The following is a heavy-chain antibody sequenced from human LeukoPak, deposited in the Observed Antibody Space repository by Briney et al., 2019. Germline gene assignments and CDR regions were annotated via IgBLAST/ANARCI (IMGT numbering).Heavy chain of an antibody. CDR3: AREIRGYCSSTSCYGNSKYYYYGMDV. CDR2: ISSSSSTI. Sequence: PGGSLRLSCAASGFIFSTYAMHWVRQAPGKGLEWVSYISSSSSTIYYADSVKGRFTISRDNAKNSLYLQMNSLRAEDTAVYYCAREIRGYCSSTSCYGNSKYYYYGMDVWGQGTTVTVSS. J-gene: IGHJ6*02. CDR1: GFIFSTYA. D-gene: IGHD2-2*01. V-gene: IGHV3-48*01.